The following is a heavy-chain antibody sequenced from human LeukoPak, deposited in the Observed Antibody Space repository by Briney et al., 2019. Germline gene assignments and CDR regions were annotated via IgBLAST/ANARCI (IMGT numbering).Heavy chain of an antibody. Sequence: SETLSLTCTVSGGSISSGDYYWSWIRQPPGKGLEWIGYIYYSGSAYYNPSLKSRVTISVHTSKNQFSLKLTSVTAADTAVYYCARAFKWYSSSSVRAFDIWGQGTMVTVSS. CDR1: GGSISSGDYY. J-gene: IGHJ3*02. CDR3: ARAFKWYSSSSVRAFDI. CDR2: IYYSGSA. V-gene: IGHV4-30-4*08. D-gene: IGHD6-6*01.